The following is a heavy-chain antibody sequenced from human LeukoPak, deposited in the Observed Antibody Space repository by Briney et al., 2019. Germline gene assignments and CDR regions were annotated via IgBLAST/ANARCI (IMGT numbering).Heavy chain of an antibody. V-gene: IGHV1-2*02. Sequence: ASVKVSCKASGYTFTGYYMHWVRQAPGQGLEWMGWINPNSGGTNYAQKFQGRVTMTRDTSISTAYMELSRLRSDDTAVYYCGLLPQNYYYYYGMDVWGRGTTVTVSS. CDR3: GLLPQNYYYYYGMDV. CDR2: INPNSGGT. CDR1: GYTFTGYY. D-gene: IGHD1-26*01. J-gene: IGHJ6*02.